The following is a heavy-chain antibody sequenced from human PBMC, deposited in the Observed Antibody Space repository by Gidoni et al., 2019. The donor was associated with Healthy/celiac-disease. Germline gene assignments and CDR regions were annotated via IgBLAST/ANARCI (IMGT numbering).Heavy chain of an antibody. CDR2: IIPIFGTA. V-gene: IGHV1-69*06. CDR3: ARDTLGYCSGGSCSRFDY. D-gene: IGHD2-15*01. J-gene: IGHJ4*02. Sequence: QVQLVQSGAEVKKPGSSVKVSCKASGGPSSTSAISSVRQAPGQGLEWMGGIIPIFGTANYAQKFQGRVTITADKSTSTAYMELSSLRSEDTAVYYCARDTLGYCSGGSCSRFDYWGQGTLVTVSS. CDR1: GGPSSTSA.